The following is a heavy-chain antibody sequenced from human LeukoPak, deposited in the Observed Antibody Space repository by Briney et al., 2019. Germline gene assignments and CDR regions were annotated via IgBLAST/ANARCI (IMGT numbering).Heavy chain of an antibody. Sequence: GASVKVSCKASGYTFSIYSVHWVRQAPGQGLEWVGTIDPHGGTTSFAQKFQGRVTLTRDMSTNTVSMELRSLRYEDTAVYFCAREGATGEYTGDSWRYFFDFWGQGTLVTASS. CDR2: IDPHGGTT. J-gene: IGHJ4*02. D-gene: IGHD4-17*01. CDR3: AREGATGEYTGDSWRYFFDF. V-gene: IGHV1-46*01. CDR1: GYTFSIYS.